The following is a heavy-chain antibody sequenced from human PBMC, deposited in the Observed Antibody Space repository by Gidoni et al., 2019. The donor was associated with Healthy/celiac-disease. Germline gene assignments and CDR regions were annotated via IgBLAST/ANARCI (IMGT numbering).Heavy chain of an antibody. CDR2: IIPIVGTA. CDR3: ARDFDRGYCSGGSCYPGYYYYGMDV. J-gene: IGHJ6*02. D-gene: IGHD2-15*01. CDR1: GGTFSSYA. Sequence: QVQLVQSGAEVKKPGSSVKVSCKASGGTFSSYAISWVRPAPGQGLEWMGGIIPIVGTANYAQKFQGRVTITADKSTSTAYMELSSLRSEDTAVYYCARDFDRGYCSGGSCYPGYYYYGMDVWGQGTTVTVSS. V-gene: IGHV1-69*06.